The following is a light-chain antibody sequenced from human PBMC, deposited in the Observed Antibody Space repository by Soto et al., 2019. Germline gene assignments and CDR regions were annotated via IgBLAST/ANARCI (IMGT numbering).Light chain of an antibody. CDR3: QKYNGALWA. Sequence: DIQITQSPSSLSASVGDRVTITCRASQGISNYLAWYQQKPGKVPKLLIYAAAALQSGVPSRFSGSGSGTEFTLTISSLQPEDVATYYCQKYNGALWAFGQGTKVDIK. CDR2: AAA. J-gene: IGKJ1*01. CDR1: QGISNY. V-gene: IGKV1-27*01.